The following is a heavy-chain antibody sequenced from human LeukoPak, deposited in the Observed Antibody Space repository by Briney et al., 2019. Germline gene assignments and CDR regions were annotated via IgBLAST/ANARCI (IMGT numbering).Heavy chain of an antibody. D-gene: IGHD5-18*01. CDR1: GYTFTGYF. CDR2: INPNSGGT. CDR3: ARAGLPIYYYYMDV. J-gene: IGHJ6*03. Sequence: ASVKVSCEASGYTFTGYFMHWVRQAPGQGLEWMGWINPNSGGTNYAQRFQGRVTMTRDTSISTAYMELSGLRSNDTAVYYCARAGLPIYYYYMDVWGKGTTVTVSS. V-gene: IGHV1-2*02.